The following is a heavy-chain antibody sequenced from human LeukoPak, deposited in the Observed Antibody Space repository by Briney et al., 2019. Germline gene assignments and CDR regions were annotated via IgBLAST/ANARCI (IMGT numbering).Heavy chain of an antibody. CDR1: GFTFSTYA. V-gene: IGHV3-30*04. CDR3: ARQGY. Sequence: GGSLRLSCAASGFTFSTYAMHWVRQAPGKGLEWVALILYDGSKKYYADSVEGRFTISRDNAKNSLYLQMNSLRAEDTAVYYCARQGYWGQGTLVTVSS. J-gene: IGHJ4*02. CDR2: ILYDGSKK.